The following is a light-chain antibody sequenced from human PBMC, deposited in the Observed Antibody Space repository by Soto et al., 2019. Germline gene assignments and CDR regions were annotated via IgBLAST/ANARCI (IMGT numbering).Light chain of an antibody. Sequence: QSALTQPPSASGSPGQSVTISCTGTKNDIGVYDFVSWYQHHPGKAPRLIIYEVVQRPSGLPDRFSGSKSGNTASLTVSGLQAADEADYFCKSYAGSNTYVFGSGTKVTVL. CDR1: KNDIGVYDF. V-gene: IGLV2-8*01. J-gene: IGLJ1*01. CDR2: EVV. CDR3: KSYAGSNTYV.